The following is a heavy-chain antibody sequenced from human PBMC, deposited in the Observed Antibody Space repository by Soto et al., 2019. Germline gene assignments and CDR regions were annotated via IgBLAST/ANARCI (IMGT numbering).Heavy chain of an antibody. V-gene: IGHV3-21*04. D-gene: IGHD3-22*01. CDR3: AKGSPGTWDSSGYYFDY. CDR2: IRGSSSYI. Sequence: EGSLRLSCAASGFTFSSYIMIWVRQAPGKGLEWVSSIRGSSSYIYYADSVKGRFTISRDNSKNTLYLQMTSLRADDTSVYYCAKGSPGTWDSSGYYFDYWGQGPPATVS. J-gene: IGHJ4*02. CDR1: GFTFSSYI.